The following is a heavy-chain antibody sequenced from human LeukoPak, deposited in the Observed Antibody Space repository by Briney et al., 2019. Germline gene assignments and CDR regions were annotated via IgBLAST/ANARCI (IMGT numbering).Heavy chain of an antibody. V-gene: IGHV1-46*01. D-gene: IGHD3-22*01. CDR3: ARGYYDSSGYPLWGAFDI. J-gene: IGHJ3*02. Sequence: ASVKVSCKASGYTFTSYYMHWVRQAPGQGLEWMGIINPSGGSTSYAQKFQGRVTMTRDTSTSTVYKELSSLRSEDTAVYYCARGYYDSSGYPLWGAFDIWGQGTMVTVSS. CDR2: INPSGGST. CDR1: GYTFTSYY.